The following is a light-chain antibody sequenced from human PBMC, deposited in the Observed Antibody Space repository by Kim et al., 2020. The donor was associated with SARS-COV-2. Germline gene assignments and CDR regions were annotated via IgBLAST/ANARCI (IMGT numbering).Light chain of an antibody. Sequence: DIIMTQSPATLSVSPGERVTLSCGASQSVSSNLAWYQQKPGQAPRLLIYEASTRATGIPARFSGSGSGTQFTLTISSLQSEDVALYYCLQYNNWPPLTFGGGTKLEI. CDR2: EAS. J-gene: IGKJ4*01. V-gene: IGKV3-15*01. CDR3: LQYNNWPPLT. CDR1: QSVSSN.